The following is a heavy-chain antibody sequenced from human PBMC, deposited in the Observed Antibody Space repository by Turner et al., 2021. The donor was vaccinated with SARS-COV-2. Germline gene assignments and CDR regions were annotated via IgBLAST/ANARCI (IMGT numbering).Heavy chain of an antibody. CDR3: ARDSGYYRFDF. D-gene: IGHD3-22*01. Sequence: EVQLVESGGGLVQPGGSLRLSCAASAFTFTNHWIGWVRQAPGEGLEWVAIISQDGSQKNYVDSLRGRFTISRDNAKQSLYLQMNSLRADDTAVYYCARDSGYYRFDFWGQGTLVTVSS. J-gene: IGHJ4*02. CDR1: AFTFTNHW. CDR2: ISQDGSQK. V-gene: IGHV3-7*03.